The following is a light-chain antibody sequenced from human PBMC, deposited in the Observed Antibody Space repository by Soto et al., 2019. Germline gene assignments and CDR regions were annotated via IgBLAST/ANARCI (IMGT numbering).Light chain of an antibody. CDR2: EVS. J-gene: IGLJ2*01. CDR1: SSDVGDYNY. V-gene: IGLV2-14*01. Sequence: QSVLTQPASVSGSPGQSITISCTGTSSDVGDYNYVSWYQQHPGKAPKVIIYEVSNRPSGVSNRFSGSKSGNTASLTISGLQAEDEAHYYCSSYTSSSTPVFGGGTKLTVL. CDR3: SSYTSSSTPV.